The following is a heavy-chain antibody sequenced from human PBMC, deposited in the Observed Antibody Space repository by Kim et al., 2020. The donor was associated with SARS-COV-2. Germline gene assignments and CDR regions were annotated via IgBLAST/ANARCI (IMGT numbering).Heavy chain of an antibody. Sequence: HPSLKSRVTLSVDTSKNQFSLKLSSVTAADPAVYYCARRVGTTVSYFDYWGQGTLVTVSS. D-gene: IGHD4-17*01. CDR3: ARRVGTTVSYFDY. V-gene: IGHV4-39*01. J-gene: IGHJ4*02.